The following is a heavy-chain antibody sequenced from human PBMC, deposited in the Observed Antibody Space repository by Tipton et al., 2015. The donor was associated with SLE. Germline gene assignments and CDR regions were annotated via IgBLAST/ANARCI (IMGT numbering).Heavy chain of an antibody. J-gene: IGHJ4*02. CDR3: TRVPRYNWNYIAD. Sequence: GLVKPSQTLSLTCAISGDSASSNSAAWNWIRQSPSRGLEWLGRTYYMSKWYNDYAVSVKSRIIINPDTSKNQFSLQLTSVTAADTAVYHCTRVPRYNWNYIADWGQGTLVSVSS. D-gene: IGHD1-7*01. V-gene: IGHV6-1*01. CDR2: TYYMSKWYN. CDR1: GDSASSNSAA.